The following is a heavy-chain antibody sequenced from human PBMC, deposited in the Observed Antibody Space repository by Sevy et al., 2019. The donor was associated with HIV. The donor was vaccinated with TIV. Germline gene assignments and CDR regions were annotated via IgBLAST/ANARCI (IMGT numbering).Heavy chain of an antibody. CDR1: GFTFSRYW. Sequence: GGSLRLSCAASGFTFSRYWMTWVRQAPGKGLEWVANIKQDESEKYYVDSVKGRFTISRDNATNSLYLQMNSLRADDTAVYYCARAEQVTMLVVFGGLYFDSWGQGTLVTVSS. CDR2: IKQDESEK. J-gene: IGHJ4*02. V-gene: IGHV3-7*01. CDR3: ARAEQVTMLVVFGGLYFDS. D-gene: IGHD3-22*01.